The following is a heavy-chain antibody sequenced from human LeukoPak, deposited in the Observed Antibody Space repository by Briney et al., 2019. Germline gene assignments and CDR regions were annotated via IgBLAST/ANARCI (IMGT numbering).Heavy chain of an antibody. CDR1: GGSISSSSYY. CDR3: AREWSYYYDSSGYCL. D-gene: IGHD3-22*01. CDR2: IYYSGST. J-gene: IGHJ4*02. V-gene: IGHV4-39*07. Sequence: PSETLSLTCTVSGGSISSSSYYWGWIRQPPGKGLEWIGSIYYSGSTYYNPSLKSRVTISVDTSKNQFSLKLSSVTAADTAVYYCAREWSYYYDSSGYCLWGQGTLVTVSS.